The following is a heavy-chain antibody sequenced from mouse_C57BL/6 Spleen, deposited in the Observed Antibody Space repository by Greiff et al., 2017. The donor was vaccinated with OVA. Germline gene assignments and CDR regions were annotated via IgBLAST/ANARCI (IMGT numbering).Heavy chain of an antibody. J-gene: IGHJ2*01. V-gene: IGHV1-80*01. CDR2: IYPGDGDT. CDR1: GYAFSSYW. D-gene: IGHD1-1*01. CDR3: ARKGTTPVAGYFDY. Sequence: VQLVESGAELVKPGASVKISCKASGYAFSSYWMNWVKQRPGKGLEWIGQIYPGDGDTNYNGKFKGKATLTADKSSSTAYMQRSSLTSEDSAVYFCARKGTTPVAGYFDYWGQGTTLTVSS.